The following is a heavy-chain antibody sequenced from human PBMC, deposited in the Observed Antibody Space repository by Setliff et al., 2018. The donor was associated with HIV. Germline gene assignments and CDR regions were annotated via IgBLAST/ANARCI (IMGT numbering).Heavy chain of an antibody. CDR1: GGSISSSSHY. V-gene: IGHV4-39*01. Sequence: ASETLSLTCTVSGGSISSSSHYWGWIRQPPGKGLEWIGSIYFSGSTYYNPSLKSRVTISVDTSKNQFSLKLSSVTAADTAVYYCARRQQLWLLYAFDIWGQGTMVTVSS. D-gene: IGHD5-18*01. J-gene: IGHJ3*02. CDR3: ARRQQLWLLYAFDI. CDR2: IYFSGST.